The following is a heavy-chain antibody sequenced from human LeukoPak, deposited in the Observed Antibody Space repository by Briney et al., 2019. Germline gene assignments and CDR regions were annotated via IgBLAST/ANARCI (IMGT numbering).Heavy chain of an antibody. V-gene: IGHV3-21*01. CDR1: GILVSSNY. CDR3: ARASWFDP. J-gene: IGHJ5*02. CDR2: ISSSSSYI. Sequence: GSLRLSCVASGILVSSNYMSWVRQAPGKGLEWVSSISSSSSYIYYADSVKGRFTISRDNAKNSLYLQMNSLRAEDTAVYYCARASWFDPWGQGTLVTVSS.